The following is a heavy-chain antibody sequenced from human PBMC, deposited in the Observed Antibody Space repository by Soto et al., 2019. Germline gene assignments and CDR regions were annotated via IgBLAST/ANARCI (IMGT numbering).Heavy chain of an antibody. J-gene: IGHJ4*02. CDR3: ARTYSSSWSPFEY. CDR2: INHSGST. V-gene: IGHV4-4*02. CDR1: GGSISSSNW. Sequence: SETLSLTCAVSGGSISSSNWWSWVRQPPGKGLEWIGEINHSGSTNYNPSLKSRVTISVDTSKNQFSLKLSSVTAADTAVYYCARTYSSSWSPFEYWGQGTLVTVSS. D-gene: IGHD6-13*01.